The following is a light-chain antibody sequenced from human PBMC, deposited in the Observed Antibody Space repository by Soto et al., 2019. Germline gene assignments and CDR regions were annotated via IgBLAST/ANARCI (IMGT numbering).Light chain of an antibody. CDR1: SSDVGGYNS. Sequence: QSVLTQPASVSGSPGLSIALSCTGTSSDVGGYNSVSWYQQHPGKAPKLMIYDVSNRPSGVSNRFSGSKSGNTAYLTISGLKAEDEGDYYCSSYTTGGSYVFGTGTKLTVL. CDR2: DVS. J-gene: IGLJ1*01. V-gene: IGLV2-14*01. CDR3: SSYTTGGSYV.